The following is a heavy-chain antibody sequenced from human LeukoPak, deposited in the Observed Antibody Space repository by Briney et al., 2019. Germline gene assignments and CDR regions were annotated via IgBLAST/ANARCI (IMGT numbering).Heavy chain of an antibody. CDR2: INHTGST. CDR1: GGPFSGYY. CDR3: ARVGTTLGTPYY. V-gene: IGHV4-34*01. D-gene: IGHD4-23*01. J-gene: IGHJ4*02. Sequence: SETLSLTCAVYGGPFSGYYWSWIRQPPGKGLEWIGEINHTGSTNYNPSLKSRVTISVDTSKNQFSLKLSSVTAADTAVYYCARVGTTLGTPYYWGQGTLVTVSS.